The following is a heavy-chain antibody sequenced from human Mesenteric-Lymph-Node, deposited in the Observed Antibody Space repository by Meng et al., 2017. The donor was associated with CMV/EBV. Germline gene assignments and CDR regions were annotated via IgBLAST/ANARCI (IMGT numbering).Heavy chain of an antibody. D-gene: IGHD2-15*01. V-gene: IGHV4-39*07. CDR1: GGSISSNNYY. Sequence: GSLRLSCNVSGGSISSNNYYWGWIRQPPGKGLEWIGSIYYSGSTYYNPSLKSRVTISVDTSRNQFSLKLISVTAADTAVYYCAREFCSGGSCFDNWFDPWGQGTLVTVSS. J-gene: IGHJ5*02. CDR2: IYYSGST. CDR3: AREFCSGGSCFDNWFDP.